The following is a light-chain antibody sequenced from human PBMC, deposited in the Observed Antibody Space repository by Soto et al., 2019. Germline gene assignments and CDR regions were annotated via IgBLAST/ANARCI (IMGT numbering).Light chain of an antibody. V-gene: IGKV3-11*01. CDR1: QSVGSY. Sequence: EIVLTQSPATLSLSPGERATLSCRASQSVGSYLAWYQQKPGQAPRLLIYDASNRATGIPARFSGGGSGTDFTLTISSLEPEDLAVYYCQQRSNWPPVFTFGPGTKVDTK. J-gene: IGKJ3*01. CDR2: DAS. CDR3: QQRSNWPPVFT.